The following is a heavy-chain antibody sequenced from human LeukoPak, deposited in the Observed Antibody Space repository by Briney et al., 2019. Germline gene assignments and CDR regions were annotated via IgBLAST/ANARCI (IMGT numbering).Heavy chain of an antibody. CDR1: GGSFSCYY. V-gene: IGHV4-34*01. CDR3: ARGYRGSDAFDI. Sequence: SETLSLTCAVYGGSFSCYYWSWIRQPPGKGLEWIGEINHRGSTNYNPSLKSRVPISVDTSKNQFSLKLRSVTGAHPAVLYCARGYRGSDAFDIWGQGTIDRVFS. J-gene: IGHJ3*02. D-gene: IGHD1-14*01. CDR2: INHRGST.